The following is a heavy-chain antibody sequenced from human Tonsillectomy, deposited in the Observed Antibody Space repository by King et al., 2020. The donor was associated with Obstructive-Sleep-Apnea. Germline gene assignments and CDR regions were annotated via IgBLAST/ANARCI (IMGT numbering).Heavy chain of an antibody. D-gene: IGHD2-2*02. CDR2: INSDVSST. J-gene: IGHJ4*02. V-gene: IGHV3-74*03. CDR1: GFSFRNPW. Sequence: VQLVESGGGLVQPGGSLRLSCAAVGFSFRNPWLHWVRHAPGKGLVLFSHINSDVSSTTHADSVKGRFTISRDNAKNTVYLQMNSLRAEDTAVYYCARDRGYIPDYWGQGTLVTVSS. CDR3: ARDRGYIPDY.